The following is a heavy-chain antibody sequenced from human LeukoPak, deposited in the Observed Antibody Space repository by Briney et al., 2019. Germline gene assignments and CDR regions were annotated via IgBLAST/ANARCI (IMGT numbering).Heavy chain of an antibody. CDR2: ISGSGGTA. V-gene: IGHV3-23*01. CDR1: GFTFSIYA. CDR3: ARAGGSYRFDP. J-gene: IGHJ5*02. D-gene: IGHD1-26*01. Sequence: SGGSLRLSCAASGFTFSIYAMSWVRQAPGKGLEWVSAISGSGGTAYYADSVKGRFTISRDNSKNTLYLQMNSLRAEDTAVYYCARAGGSYRFDPWGQGTLVTVSS.